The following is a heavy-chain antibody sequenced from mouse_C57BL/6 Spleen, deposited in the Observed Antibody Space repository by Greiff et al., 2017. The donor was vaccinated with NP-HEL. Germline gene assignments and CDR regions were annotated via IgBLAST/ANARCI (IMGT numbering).Heavy chain of an antibody. V-gene: IGHV2-2*01. CDR2: IWSGGST. CDR1: GFSLTSYG. Sequence: QVQLKQSGPGLVQPSQSLSITCTVSGFSLTSYGVHWVRQSPGKGLEWLGVIWSGGSTDYNVAFISRLSISKDNSKSQVFFKMNSLQADDTAIYYCARTYYSNHEGYFDVWGTGTTVTVSS. CDR3: ARTYYSNHEGYFDV. J-gene: IGHJ1*03. D-gene: IGHD2-5*01.